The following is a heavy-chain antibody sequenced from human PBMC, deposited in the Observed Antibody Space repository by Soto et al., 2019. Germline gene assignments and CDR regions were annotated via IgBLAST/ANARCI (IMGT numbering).Heavy chain of an antibody. V-gene: IGHV1-18*01. CDR2: ISAYNGNT. CDR1: GYTFTSYG. CDR3: ARDSLTRYYGILTGYYKDNWFDP. Sequence: GASVKVSCKASGYTFTSYGISWVRQAPGQGLEWMGWISAYNGNTNYAQKLQGRVTMTTDTSTSTAYMELRSLRSDDTAVYYCARDSLTRYYGILTGYYKDNWFDPWGQGTLVTVS. D-gene: IGHD3-9*01. J-gene: IGHJ5*02.